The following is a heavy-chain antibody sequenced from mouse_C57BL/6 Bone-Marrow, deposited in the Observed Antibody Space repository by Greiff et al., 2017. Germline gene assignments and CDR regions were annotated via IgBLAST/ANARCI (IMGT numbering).Heavy chain of an antibody. CDR3: AREGLLSMDY. D-gene: IGHD2-10*01. CDR1: GYTFTSYG. J-gene: IGHJ4*01. Sequence: VQLQQSGAELARPGASVKLSCKASGYTFTSYGISWVKQRTGQGLEWIGEIYPRSGNTYYNEKFKGKATLTADKYSSTAYMELRSLTSEDSAVYFCAREGLLSMDYWGQGTSVTVSS. V-gene: IGHV1-81*01. CDR2: IYPRSGNT.